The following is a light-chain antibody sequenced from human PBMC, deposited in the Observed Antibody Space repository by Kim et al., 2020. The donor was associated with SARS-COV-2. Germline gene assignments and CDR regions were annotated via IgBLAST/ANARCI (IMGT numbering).Light chain of an antibody. Sequence: SYELTQPPSVSVSPGQTASITCSGDKLGNKYACWYQQKPGQSPVLVIYQDSTRPSGIPERFSGSNSGNTATLTISGTQAIDEADYYCQAWDSSTVVFGGGTQLTVL. J-gene: IGLJ2*01. V-gene: IGLV3-1*01. CDR1: KLGNKY. CDR3: QAWDSSTVV. CDR2: QDS.